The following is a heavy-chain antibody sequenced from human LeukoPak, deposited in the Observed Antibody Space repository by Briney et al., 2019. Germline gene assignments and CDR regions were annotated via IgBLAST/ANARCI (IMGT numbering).Heavy chain of an antibody. Sequence: ASVKVSCKASGYTFTSYAMNWVRQAPGQGLEWMGRINPNSGGTNYAQRFQGRVTMTRDTSISTAYMELSRLRSDDTAVYYCARRDTAMASLGFDYWGQGTLVTVSS. J-gene: IGHJ4*02. D-gene: IGHD5-18*01. V-gene: IGHV1-2*06. CDR3: ARRDTAMASLGFDY. CDR2: INPNSGGT. CDR1: GYTFTSYA.